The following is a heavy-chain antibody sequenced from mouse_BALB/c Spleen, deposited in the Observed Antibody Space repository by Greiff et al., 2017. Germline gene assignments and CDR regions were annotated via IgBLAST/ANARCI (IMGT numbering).Heavy chain of an antibody. CDR2: IDPANGNT. CDR1: GFNIKDTY. D-gene: IGHD1-1*01. J-gene: IGHJ2*01. CDR3: ARNYYGSSYVGY. V-gene: IGHV14-3*02. Sequence: EVKLQESGAELVKPGASVKLSCTASGFNIKDTYMHWVKQRPEQGLEWIGRIDPANGNTKYDPKFQGKATITADTSSNTAYLQLSSLTSEDTAVYYCARNYYGSSYVGYWGQGTTLTVSS.